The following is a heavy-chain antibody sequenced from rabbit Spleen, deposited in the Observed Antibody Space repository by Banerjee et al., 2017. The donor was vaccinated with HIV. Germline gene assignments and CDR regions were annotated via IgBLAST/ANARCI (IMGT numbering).Heavy chain of an antibody. CDR2: IYTGGSGGI. D-gene: IGHD7-1*01. CDR1: GFDLSNYYY. Sequence: QEQLEESGGDLVKPGASLTLTCTASGFDLSNYYYIYWVRQAPGKGLVWIGCIYTGGSGGIYYASWARGRLTISKTSSTTVTLQMTSLTAADTATYFCGRSSNAGYAGYGYGSNLWGQGTLVTVS. J-gene: IGHJ4*01. V-gene: IGHV1S45*01. CDR3: GRSSNAGYAGYGYGSNL.